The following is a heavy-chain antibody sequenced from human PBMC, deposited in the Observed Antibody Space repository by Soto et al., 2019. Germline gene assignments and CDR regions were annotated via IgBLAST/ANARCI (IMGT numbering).Heavy chain of an antibody. CDR3: ARDYCPHAACPWGRFDP. CDR1: GSTFSGYS. D-gene: IGHD2-8*01. Sequence: EVQLVESGGGLVKPGGSLRLSCAASGSTFSGYSINWVRQAPGKGLEWVSLISRDGSAISYADSVKGRFTISRDNAKNSADLQMNYLRVEDTAIYYCARDYCPHAACPWGRFDPWGQGTLVTVSS. J-gene: IGHJ5*02. V-gene: IGHV3-21*02. CDR2: ISRDGSAI.